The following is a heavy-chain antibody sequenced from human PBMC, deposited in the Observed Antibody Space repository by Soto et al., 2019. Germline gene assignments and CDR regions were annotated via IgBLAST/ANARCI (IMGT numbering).Heavy chain of an antibody. D-gene: IGHD6-19*01. V-gene: IGHV1-69*13. CDR1: GGTFSSYA. CDR3: ARGSSGWYYFDY. CDR2: IIPIFGTA. J-gene: IGHJ4*02. Sequence: SVKVSCKASGGTFSSYAISWVRQAPGQGLEWMGGIIPIFGTANYAQKFQGRVTITADESTSTAYMELSSLRSEDTAVYYCARGSSGWYYFDYWGQGTLVTVSS.